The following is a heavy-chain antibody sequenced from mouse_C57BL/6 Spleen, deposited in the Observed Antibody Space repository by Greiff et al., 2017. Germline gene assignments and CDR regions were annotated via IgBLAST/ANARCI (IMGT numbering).Heavy chain of an antibody. D-gene: IGHD2-3*01. CDR3: AREGDYDDGYYGFAY. CDR2: IDPSDSET. Sequence: QVQLQQPGAELVRPGSSVKLSCKASGYTFTSYWMHWVKQRPIQGLEWIGNIDPSDSETHYNQKFKDKATLTVDKSSSTAYMQLSSLTSEYSAVYYCAREGDYDDGYYGFAYWGQGTLVTVSA. J-gene: IGHJ3*01. CDR1: GYTFTSYW. V-gene: IGHV1-52*01.